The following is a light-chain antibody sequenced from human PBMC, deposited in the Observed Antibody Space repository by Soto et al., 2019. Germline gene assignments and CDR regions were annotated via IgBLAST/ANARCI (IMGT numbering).Light chain of an antibody. J-gene: IGKJ4*01. CDR3: QHYGNSPALT. CDR1: RSVSSNY. Sequence: EIVLTQSPGTLSLSPGERATLSCRASRSVSSNYVVWYQQKPGQAPRLLIYDASSRAAGTPDRFSGSGSGTDFTLTISRLEPEDFAVYYCQHYGNSPALTFGGGTRVEIK. CDR2: DAS. V-gene: IGKV3-20*01.